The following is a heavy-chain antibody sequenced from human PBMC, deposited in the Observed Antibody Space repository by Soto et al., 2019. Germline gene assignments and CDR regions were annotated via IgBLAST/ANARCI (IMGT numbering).Heavy chain of an antibody. CDR2: ISGGDRST. V-gene: IGHV3-23*01. CDR1: GFTFSNYG. D-gene: IGHD2-2*02. J-gene: IGHJ5*02. Sequence: EVQLLESGGGLVQPGGSLRLSCAASGFTFSNYGMNWVRQAPGKGLEWVSSISGGDRSTYYADSVKGRFTISRDNFKNTLYLQMNSLTADDTAVYYCGKDGGYCGSTRCYTGWIDPWGQGTLVTVSS. CDR3: GKDGGYCGSTRCYTGWIDP.